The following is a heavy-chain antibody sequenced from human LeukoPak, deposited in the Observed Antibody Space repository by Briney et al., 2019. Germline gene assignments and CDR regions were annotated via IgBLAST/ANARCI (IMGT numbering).Heavy chain of an antibody. V-gene: IGHV3-11*01. CDR1: GFTFSDYY. CDR2: ISSSGSTI. J-gene: IGHJ3*02. Sequence: GGSLRLSCAASGFTFSDYYMSWIRQAPGKGLEWVSYISSSGSTIYYADSVKGRFTISRDNAKNSLYLQMNSLRAEDTALYYCAKGSRLLWFGELNDAFDIWGQGTMVTVSS. D-gene: IGHD3-10*01. CDR3: AKGSRLLWFGELNDAFDI.